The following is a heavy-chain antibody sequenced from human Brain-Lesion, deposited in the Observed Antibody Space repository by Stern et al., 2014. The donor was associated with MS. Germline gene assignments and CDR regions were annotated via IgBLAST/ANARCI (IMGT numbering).Heavy chain of an antibody. CDR2: SDHSGST. CDR1: GGSISSSNW. CDR3: ARFPASRPHVFDS. J-gene: IGHJ4*02. Sequence: QVQLVESGPGLVKPSGTLSLTCAVSGGSISSSNWWSWVRQSPGKGLEWIGESDHSGSTIYNPSLKSRVTVSVDKSKNRLSLDLRSVPAADTAVYFCARFPASRPHVFDSWGQGTLVTVSS. D-gene: IGHD6-13*01. V-gene: IGHV4-4*02.